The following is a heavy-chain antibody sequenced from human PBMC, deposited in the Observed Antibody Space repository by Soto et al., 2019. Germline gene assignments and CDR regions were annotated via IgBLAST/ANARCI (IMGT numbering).Heavy chain of an antibody. D-gene: IGHD6-19*01. CDR2: ISGSGGST. V-gene: IGHV3-23*01. CDR3: AKGPPREEWLEKYYFDY. CDR1: GFTFSSYA. Sequence: EVQLLESGGGLVQPGGSLRLSCAASGFTFSSYAMSWVHQAPGKGLEWVSAISGSGGSTYYADSVKGRFTISRDNSKNTLYLQMNSLRAEDTAVYYCAKGPPREEWLEKYYFDYWGQGTLVTVSS. J-gene: IGHJ4*02.